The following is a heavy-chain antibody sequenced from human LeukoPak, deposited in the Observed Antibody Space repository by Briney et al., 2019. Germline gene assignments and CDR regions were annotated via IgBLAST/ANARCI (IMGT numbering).Heavy chain of an antibody. CDR3: ARGLARGIVVVITTSPTPFDY. V-gene: IGHV4-38-2*02. CDR2: IYHSGST. CDR1: GYSISSGYY. Sequence: KTSETLSLTCTVSGYSISSGYYWGWIRQPPGKGLEWIGSIYHSGSTYYNPSLKSRVTISVDTSKNQFSLKLSSVTAADTAVYYCARGLARGIVVVITTSPTPFDYWGQGTLVTVSS. J-gene: IGHJ4*02. D-gene: IGHD3-22*01.